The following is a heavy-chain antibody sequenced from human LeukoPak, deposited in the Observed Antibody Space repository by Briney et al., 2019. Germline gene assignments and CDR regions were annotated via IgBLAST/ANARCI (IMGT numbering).Heavy chain of an antibody. CDR2: IYYSGST. D-gene: IGHD2-2*01. Sequence: SETLSLTCTVSGGSISSSSYYWGWIRQPPGKGLEWIGSIYYSGSTYYNPSLKSRVTISVDTSKNQFSLKLSSVTAADTAVYYCARLALGYCSSTSCSTLNTYYMDVWGKGTTVTVSS. CDR3: ARLALGYCSSTSCSTLNTYYMDV. J-gene: IGHJ6*03. V-gene: IGHV4-39*07. CDR1: GGSISSSSYY.